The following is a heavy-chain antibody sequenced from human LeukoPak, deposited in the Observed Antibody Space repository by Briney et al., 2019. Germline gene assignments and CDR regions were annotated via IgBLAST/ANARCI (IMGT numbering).Heavy chain of an antibody. CDR2: IYTSGST. CDR3: ARDPAFKWFGDLGYYYYYMDV. CDR1: GGSISSYY. Sequence: SETLSLTCTVSGGSISSYYWSWIRQPAGKGLEWIGRIYTSGSTYYNPSLKSRVTISVDTSKNQFSLKLSSVTAADTAVYYCARDPAFKWFGDLGYYYYYMDVWGKGTTVTVSS. V-gene: IGHV4-4*07. J-gene: IGHJ6*03. D-gene: IGHD3-10*01.